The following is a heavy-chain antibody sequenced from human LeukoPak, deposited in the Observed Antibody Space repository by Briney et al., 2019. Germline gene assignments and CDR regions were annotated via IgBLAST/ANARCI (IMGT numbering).Heavy chain of an antibody. CDR3: ARSYYDILTGYSPFDY. D-gene: IGHD3-9*01. CDR1: GYTFTGYY. V-gene: IGHV1-2*02. J-gene: IGHJ4*02. Sequence: ASVKVSCKASGYTFTGYYMHWVRQAPGQGLEWMGWINPNSGGTNYAQKFQGRVTMTRDTSISTAYMEPSRLRSDDTAVYYCARSYYDILTGYSPFDYWGQGTLVTVSS. CDR2: INPNSGGT.